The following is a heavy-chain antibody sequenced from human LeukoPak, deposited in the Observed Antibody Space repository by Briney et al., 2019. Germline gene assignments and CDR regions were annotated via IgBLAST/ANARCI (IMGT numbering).Heavy chain of an antibody. CDR1: GFTFSRYA. CDR3: VKSAGFDWLSPLDAFDI. CDR2: ISSSGGGT. D-gene: IGHD3-9*01. J-gene: IGHJ3*02. V-gene: IGHV3-64D*06. Sequence: GGSLRLSCSASGFTFSRYAMHWVRQAPGKGLEYVSAISSSGGGTYYADSVKGRFTISRDNSKDTLYLQMSSLRAEDTTVYYCVKSAGFDWLSPLDAFDIWGQGIMVTVSS.